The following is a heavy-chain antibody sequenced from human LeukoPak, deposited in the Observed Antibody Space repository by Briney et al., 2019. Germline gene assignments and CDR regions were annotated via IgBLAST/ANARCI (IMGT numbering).Heavy chain of an antibody. V-gene: IGHV1-69*05. D-gene: IGHD3-3*01. CDR1: GGTFSSYA. CDR3: ARGPRQQLLRFLEWSVYYYMDV. Sequence: ASVKVSCKASGGTFSSYAISWVRQAPGQGLEWMGRIIPIFGTANYAQKFQGRVTITTDESTSTAYMELSSLRSEDTAVYYCARGPRQQLLRFLEWSVYYYMDVWGKGTTVTVSS. J-gene: IGHJ6*03. CDR2: IIPIFGTA.